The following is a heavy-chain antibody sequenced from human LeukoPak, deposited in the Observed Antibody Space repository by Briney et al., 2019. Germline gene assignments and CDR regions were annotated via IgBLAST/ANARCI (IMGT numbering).Heavy chain of an antibody. J-gene: IGHJ5*02. CDR1: GFTFSSYA. D-gene: IGHD2-15*01. V-gene: IGHV3-23*01. CDR2: ISGSGGST. Sequence: GGSLRLSCAASGFTFSSYAMSWVRQAPGKGLEWVSAISGSGGSTYYADSVKGRFTISRDNSKNTLYLQMNSLRAEDTAVYYCAKGGYCSGGSCYSVPLDPWGQGTLVTVSS. CDR3: AKGGYCSGGSCYSVPLDP.